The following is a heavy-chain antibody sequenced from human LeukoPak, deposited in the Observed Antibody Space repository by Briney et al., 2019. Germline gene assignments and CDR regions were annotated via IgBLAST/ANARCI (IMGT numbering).Heavy chain of an antibody. J-gene: IGHJ4*02. CDR2: ISYDGSNK. V-gene: IGHV3-30*18. D-gene: IGHD2-21*02. CDR3: AKSDGGNSVCFDY. CDR1: GFTFSSYG. Sequence: QAGGSLRLSCAASGFTFSSYGMHWVRQAPGKGLEWVAVISYDGSNKYYADSVKGRFTISRDNSKNTLYLQMNSLRAEDTAVYYCAKSDGGNSVCFDYWGQGTLVTVSS.